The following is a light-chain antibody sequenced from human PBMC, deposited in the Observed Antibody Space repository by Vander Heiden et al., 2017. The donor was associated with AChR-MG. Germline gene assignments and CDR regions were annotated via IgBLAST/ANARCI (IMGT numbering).Light chain of an antibody. CDR2: SNN. CDR1: SSNIGSNS. J-gene: IGLJ3*02. V-gene: IGLV1-44*01. Sequence: QSVLTQPPSASGTPGQRVTISCSGDSSNIGSNSVHWYQQLPETAPKLLIYSNNRRPSGVPDRFSGSKSGTSAALAISGLQSEDDADYYCAAWDDSLNGWVFGGGTRLTVL. CDR3: AAWDDSLNGWV.